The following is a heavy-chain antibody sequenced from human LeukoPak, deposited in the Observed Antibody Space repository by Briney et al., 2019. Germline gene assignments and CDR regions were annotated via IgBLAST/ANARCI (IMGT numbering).Heavy chain of an antibody. CDR2: INPNSGVT. D-gene: IGHD3-22*01. CDR1: GYTFSDYY. V-gene: IGHV1-2*02. Sequence: ASVKVSCKASGYTFSDYYMHWVRQAPGQGLEWMGWINPNSGVTNYARKFQGRVTMTTDTSTSTAYMELSRVTSDDTAVYYCARQYDTVFAYWGQGTLVTVSS. CDR3: ARQYDTVFAY. J-gene: IGHJ4*02.